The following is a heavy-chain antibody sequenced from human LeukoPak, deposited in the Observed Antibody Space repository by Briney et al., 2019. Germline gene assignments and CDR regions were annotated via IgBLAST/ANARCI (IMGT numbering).Heavy chain of an antibody. D-gene: IGHD2-21*01. V-gene: IGHV3-7*01. CDR1: GFTFSTHW. CDR2: IKIDGSEK. Sequence: GGSLRLSCAASGFTFSTHWMSWVRPAPGKGLEWVANIKIDGSEKNYVDSVKGRFTISRDNAKNSLYLQMNSLRAEDTAVYYCVKYGGDLGVAFDCWGQGTLVTVSS. J-gene: IGHJ4*02. CDR3: VKYGGDLGVAFDC.